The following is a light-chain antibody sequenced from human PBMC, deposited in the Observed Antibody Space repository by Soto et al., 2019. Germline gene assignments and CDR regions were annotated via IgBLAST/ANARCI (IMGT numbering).Light chain of an antibody. J-gene: IGKJ2*01. CDR1: QSVSSSY. CDR3: QQYTSPLYT. Sequence: EIVLTQSPGTLSLSPGERATLSCRASQSVSSSYLAWYQQKPGQAPGLLIYGASIRATGIPDRFSGSGSGTDFTLTINRLEPEDFAVYYCQQYTSPLYTFGQGTKLEIK. CDR2: GAS. V-gene: IGKV3-20*01.